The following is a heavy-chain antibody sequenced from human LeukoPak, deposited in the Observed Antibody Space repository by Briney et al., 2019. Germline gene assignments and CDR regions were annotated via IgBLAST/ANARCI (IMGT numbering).Heavy chain of an antibody. CDR1: GGSISSGGYY. Sequence: SETLSLTCTVSGGSISSGGYYWSWIRQHPGKGLEWIGYIYYSGSTYYNPSLKSRVTISVDTSKNQFSLKLSSVTAADTAVYYCAREVRLNTYYYDSSGAIDAFDSWGQGTMVTVSS. D-gene: IGHD3-22*01. CDR3: AREVRLNTYYYDSSGAIDAFDS. V-gene: IGHV4-31*03. J-gene: IGHJ3*02. CDR2: IYYSGST.